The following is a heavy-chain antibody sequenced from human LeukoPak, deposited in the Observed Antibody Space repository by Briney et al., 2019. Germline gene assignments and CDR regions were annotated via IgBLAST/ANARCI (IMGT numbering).Heavy chain of an antibody. CDR1: GFTFSDYA. CDR3: ARDTCGCGSGWHLYWYFDL. V-gene: IGHV3-64*01. D-gene: IGHD6-19*01. CDR2: ISSNGGSI. J-gene: IGHJ2*01. Sequence: GGSLRLSCAASGFTFSDYAMHWVCQAPGKELEYVSAISSNGGSIHYANSVKGRFTISRDNSKNTLYLQMDSLRAEDMAVYYCARDTCGCGSGWHLYWYFDLWGRGTLVTVSS.